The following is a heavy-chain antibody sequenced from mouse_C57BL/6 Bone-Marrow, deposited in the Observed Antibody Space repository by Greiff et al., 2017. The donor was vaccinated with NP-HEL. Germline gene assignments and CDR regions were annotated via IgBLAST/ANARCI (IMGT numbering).Heavy chain of an antibody. CDR2: INPNYGTT. V-gene: IGHV1-39*01. D-gene: IGHD1-1*01. CDR3: ARDYGSSDAMDY. J-gene: IGHJ4*01. Sequence: VQLQQSGPELVKPGASVKISCKASGYTFTDYYMNWVKQSHGTSLEWIGVINPNYGTTSYNPKFKGKATLTVDQSSSTAYMQLSSLTSEDSAVYYCARDYGSSDAMDYWGQGTSVTVSS. CDR1: GYTFTDYY.